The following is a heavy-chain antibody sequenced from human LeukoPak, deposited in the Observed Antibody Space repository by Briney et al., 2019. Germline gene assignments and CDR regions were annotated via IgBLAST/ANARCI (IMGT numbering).Heavy chain of an antibody. D-gene: IGHD4-17*01. CDR1: GYTFTGYY. Sequence: ASVKVSCKASGYTFTGYYMHWVRQAPGQGLEWMGRINPNSGGTNYAQKFQGRVTMTRDTSISTAYMELSRLRSDDTAVYYCARANPLYGGYHFDFWGQGSLVTVSS. V-gene: IGHV1-2*06. CDR3: ARANPLYGGYHFDF. J-gene: IGHJ4*02. CDR2: INPNSGGT.